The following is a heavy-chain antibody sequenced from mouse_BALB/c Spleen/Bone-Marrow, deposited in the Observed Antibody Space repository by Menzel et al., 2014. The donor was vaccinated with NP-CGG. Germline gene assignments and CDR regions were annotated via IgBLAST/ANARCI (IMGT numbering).Heavy chain of an antibody. CDR3: ARHAYYDQTEVSFVC. J-gene: IGHJ3*01. CDR2: ISVDGRYT. CDR1: GFSFSNYG. D-gene: IGHD2-4*01. Sequence: EVQVVESGGGLVKSGGSLKLSCAASGFSFSNYGMSWLRQTPEKRRVWVATISVDGRYTFYSDSVKGRFTISRDNAKNNLYLQLSGLRSEDTALYYCARHAYYDQTEVSFVCWGQGTLVTVSA. V-gene: IGHV5-9-2*01.